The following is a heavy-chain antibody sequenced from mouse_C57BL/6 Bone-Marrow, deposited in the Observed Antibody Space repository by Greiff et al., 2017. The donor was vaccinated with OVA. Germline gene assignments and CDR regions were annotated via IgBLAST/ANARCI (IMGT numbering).Heavy chain of an antibody. CDR3: ARDLSLTGIDY. CDR2: ISDGGSYT. J-gene: IGHJ2*01. Sequence: EVKLVESGGGLVKPGGSLKLSCAASGFTFSSYAMSWVRQTPEKRLEWVATISDGGSYTYYPDNVKGRFTISRDNAKNNLYLQMSHLKSEDTAMYYCARDLSLTGIDYWGQGTTLTVSS. V-gene: IGHV5-4*01. CDR1: GFTFSSYA. D-gene: IGHD4-1*01.